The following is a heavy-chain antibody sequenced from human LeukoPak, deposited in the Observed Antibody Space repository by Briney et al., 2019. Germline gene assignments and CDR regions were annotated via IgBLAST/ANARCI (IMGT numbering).Heavy chain of an antibody. CDR1: GFTFSRDA. Sequence: GGSLRLSCSASGFTFSRDAMHWVRQAPGPGLEYFSAISSNGDNTYYGDSVKGRFTISRDNSKNTLYLQMSSLRAEDTAVYYCARGGSPPEALGDTFDVWGHGTLVTVSS. J-gene: IGHJ3*01. V-gene: IGHV3-64D*06. CDR3: ARGGSPPEALGDTFDV. D-gene: IGHD1-26*01. CDR2: ISSNGDNT.